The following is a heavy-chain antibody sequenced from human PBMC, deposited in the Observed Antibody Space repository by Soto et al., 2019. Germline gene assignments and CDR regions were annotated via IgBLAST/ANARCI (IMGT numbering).Heavy chain of an antibody. CDR1: GFTFDDYA. V-gene: IGHV3-9*01. D-gene: IGHD4-17*01. Sequence: EVQLVESGGALVQPGRSLRLSCVASGFTFDDYAMHWVRQAPGKGLEWVAGINWNSEKIGYADSVKGRFTISRDNAKNSLVLQTNSLRAEDTDLYFCTKADYGDYSGSRPFDPLGQGTLVTVSS. J-gene: IGHJ5*02. CDR3: TKADYGDYSGSRPFDP. CDR2: INWNSEKI.